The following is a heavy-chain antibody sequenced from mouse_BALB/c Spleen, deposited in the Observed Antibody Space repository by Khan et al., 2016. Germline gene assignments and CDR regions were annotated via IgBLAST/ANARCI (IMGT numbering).Heavy chain of an antibody. CDR3: ASSDAYYDAMDY. J-gene: IGHJ4*01. V-gene: IGHV14-3*02. CDR1: GFNIKDTY. CDR2: IDPANGNT. Sequence: VQLQQSGAEIVKPGASVKLSCTASGFNIKDTYMHWVKQRPEQGLEWIGRIDPANGNTKYDPKFQGRATITADTSSNTAYLQLSSLTSEDTAVYYCASSDAYYDAMDYWGQGTSVTVSS.